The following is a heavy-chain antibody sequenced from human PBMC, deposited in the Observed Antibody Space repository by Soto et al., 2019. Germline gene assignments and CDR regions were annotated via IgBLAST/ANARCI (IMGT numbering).Heavy chain of an antibody. CDR2: IYYSGST. V-gene: IGHV4-39*01. J-gene: IGHJ6*02. D-gene: IGHD6-6*01. Sequence: SETLSLTCTVSGGSISSSSYYWGWIRQPPGRGLEWIGSIYYSGSTYYNPSLKSRVTISVDTSKNQFSLKLSSVTAADTAVYYCARFGSSAEGSYYYYGMDVWGQGTTVTVSS. CDR1: GGSISSSSYY. CDR3: ARFGSSAEGSYYYYGMDV.